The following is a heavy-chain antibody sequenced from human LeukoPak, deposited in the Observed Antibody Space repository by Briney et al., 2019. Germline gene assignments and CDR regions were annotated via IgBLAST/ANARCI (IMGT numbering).Heavy chain of an antibody. Sequence: GASVKVSCKASGGTFSSYAISWVRQAPGQGLEWMGGIIPIFGTANYAQKFQGRVTITADESTSTAYMELSSLRSEDTAVYYCAKAWYPWLTPSPAQYWGQGTLVTVSS. CDR3: AKAWYPWLTPSPAQY. CDR1: GGTFSSYA. J-gene: IGHJ4*02. D-gene: IGHD6-19*01. V-gene: IGHV1-69*13. CDR2: IIPIFGTA.